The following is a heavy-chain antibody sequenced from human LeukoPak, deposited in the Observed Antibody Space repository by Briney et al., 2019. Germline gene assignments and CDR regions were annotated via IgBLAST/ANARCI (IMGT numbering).Heavy chain of an antibody. CDR2: ISGSGGDT. D-gene: IGHD5-12*01. J-gene: IGHJ4*02. Sequence: GGSLRLSCAAPGFTFSSYAMSWVRQAPGKGLEWVSVISGSGGDTDYADSVKGRFTVSRDNSKNTLYLRMNSLRAEDTAIYYCAKSRVGYDYWGQGTLVTVSS. CDR1: GFTFSSYA. V-gene: IGHV3-23*01. CDR3: AKSRVGYDY.